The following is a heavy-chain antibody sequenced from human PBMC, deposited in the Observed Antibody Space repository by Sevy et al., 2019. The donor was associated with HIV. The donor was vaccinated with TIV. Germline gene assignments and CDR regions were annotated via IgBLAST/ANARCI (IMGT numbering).Heavy chain of an antibody. V-gene: IGHV3-48*02. D-gene: IGHD6-13*01. CDR2: ISSSSSTI. J-gene: IGHJ2*01. Sequence: GGSLRLSCAASGFTFSSYSMNWVRQAPGKGLEWVSYISSSSSTIYYAVSGKGRSTISRENAKNSLYLQMNSLGDEDTAVYYCASSPGAAGTSFWYFDLWGRGTLVTVSS. CDR1: GFTFSSYS. CDR3: ASSPGAAGTSFWYFDL.